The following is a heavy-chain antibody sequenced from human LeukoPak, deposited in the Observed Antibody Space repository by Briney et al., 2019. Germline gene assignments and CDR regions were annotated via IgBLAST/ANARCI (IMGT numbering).Heavy chain of an antibody. CDR1: GFTFSSYW. CDR3: ARARRGPSGGYFDY. Sequence: GGSLRLSCAASGFTFSSYWMSWVRQAPGKGLEWVANIKQDGSEKYYVDSVKGRFTISRDNAKNSLYLQMNSLRAEDTAVYYCARARRGPSGGYFDYWGQGTLVTVSS. J-gene: IGHJ4*02. D-gene: IGHD2-15*01. CDR2: IKQDGSEK. V-gene: IGHV3-7*01.